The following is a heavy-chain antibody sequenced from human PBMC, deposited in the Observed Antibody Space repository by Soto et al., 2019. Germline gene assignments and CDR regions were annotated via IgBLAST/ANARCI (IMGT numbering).Heavy chain of an antibody. D-gene: IGHD3-22*01. CDR2: MNTDGSRT. V-gene: IGHV3-74*01. CDR3: ARGGGDQYDGTGYLGRH. Sequence: EVQLVESGGGLVQPGGSLRLSCAASGFTFSIYWMHWVRQAPGKGLVWVSRMNTDGSRTSYADSAKGRFTISRDDAKSTRDLQMNILRAEDTAVYYCARGGGDQYDGTGYLGRHWGQGNLVTVSS. J-gene: IGHJ4*02. CDR1: GFTFSIYW.